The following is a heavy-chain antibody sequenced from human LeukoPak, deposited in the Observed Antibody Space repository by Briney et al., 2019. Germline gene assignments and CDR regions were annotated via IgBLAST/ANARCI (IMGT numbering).Heavy chain of an antibody. J-gene: IGHJ4*02. D-gene: IGHD2-2*01. CDR2: IKQDGSEK. CDR1: GFTFTNYR. CDR3: ARGASSSFDN. V-gene: IGHV3-7*01. Sequence: QPGGSLRLSCAASGFTFTNYRITWVRQAPGKGLEWVANIKQDGSEKYYVDSVKGRFTISRDNAKNSVYLQMNSLRADDTAVYFCARGASSSFDNWGQGTLVTVSS.